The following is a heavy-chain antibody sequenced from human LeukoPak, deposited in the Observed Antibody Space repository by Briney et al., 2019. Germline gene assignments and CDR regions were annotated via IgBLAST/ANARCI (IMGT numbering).Heavy chain of an antibody. V-gene: IGHV4-4*02. J-gene: IGHJ6*03. CDR1: GGSISSGNW. D-gene: IGHD6-6*01. CDR3: ARDRGYSSSWNPPLDYYYMDV. Sequence: SETLSLTCAVSGGSISSGNWWSWVRPPPGKGLEWIGEIYHSGSTNYDPSLKSRVTISVDKSKNQFSLKLSSVTAADTAVHYCARDRGYSSSWNPPLDYYYMDVWGKGTTVSVSS. CDR2: IYHSGST.